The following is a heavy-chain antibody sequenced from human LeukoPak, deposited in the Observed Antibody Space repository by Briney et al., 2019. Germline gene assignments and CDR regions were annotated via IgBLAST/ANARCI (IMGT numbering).Heavy chain of an antibody. CDR2: INSDGSTT. Sequence: GGSLRLSCAASGFTFSSYWMHWVRQAPGKGLVWVSRINSDGSTTNYADSVKGRFTISRDNAKNSLYLQMNSLRAEDTAVYYCAKGKVRGVIWTGYYYYYYMDVWGKGTTVTISS. D-gene: IGHD3-10*01. CDR1: GFTFSSYW. V-gene: IGHV3-74*01. CDR3: AKGKVRGVIWTGYYYYYYMDV. J-gene: IGHJ6*03.